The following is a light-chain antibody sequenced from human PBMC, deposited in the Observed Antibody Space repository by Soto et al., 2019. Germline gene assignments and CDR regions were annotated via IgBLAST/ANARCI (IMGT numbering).Light chain of an antibody. CDR2: GAS. V-gene: IGKV3-20*01. J-gene: IGKJ1*01. CDR1: QSISTF. Sequence: EIVMTQSPATLSVAPGEGATLSCRASQSISTFLAWYQQKPGQAPRLLIYGASTRATGIPDRFSGSGSGTDFTLTISRLGPEDSAVYYCQQYGSSPTWTFGRGTKVDIK. CDR3: QQYGSSPTWT.